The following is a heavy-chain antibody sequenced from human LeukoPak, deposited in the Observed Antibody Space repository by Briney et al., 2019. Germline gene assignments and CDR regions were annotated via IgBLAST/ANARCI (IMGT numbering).Heavy chain of an antibody. CDR3: GSYYDSSGYIDY. CDR1: GGSISSRSYY. CDR2: IYYIGST. J-gene: IGHJ4*02. Sequence: PSETLSLTCTVSGGSISSRSYYWGWIRQPPGKGLEWIGSIYYIGSTYYNPSLKSRVTISVDTSKNQFSLKLSSVTAADTAVYYCGSYYDSSGYIDYWGQGTLVTVSS. V-gene: IGHV4-39*01. D-gene: IGHD3-22*01.